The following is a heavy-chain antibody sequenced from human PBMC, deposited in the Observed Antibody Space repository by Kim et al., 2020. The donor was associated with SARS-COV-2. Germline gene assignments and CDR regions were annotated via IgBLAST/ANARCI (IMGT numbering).Heavy chain of an antibody. Sequence: GGSLRLSCVASGFTLSSYEVNWVRLAPGKGLEWVSYISHSGSTTAYADSVRGRFTISRDNAKDSLYLQLNSLRVEDTAVYYCARSCLLQGGSTRYSGLDVWGQGTAVTVSS. J-gene: IGHJ6*02. D-gene: IGHD2-21*01. CDR2: ISHSGSTT. CDR3: ARSCLLQGGSTRYSGLDV. V-gene: IGHV3-48*03. CDR1: GFTLSSYE.